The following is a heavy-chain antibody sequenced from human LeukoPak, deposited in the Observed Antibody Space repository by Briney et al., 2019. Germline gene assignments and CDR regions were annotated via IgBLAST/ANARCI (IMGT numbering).Heavy chain of an antibody. CDR1: GFTFSSYL. Sequence: GGSLRLSCAASGFTFSSYLMHWVRQPPGKGLVWVSRIKNDGSTTTYADSVKGRFTVSRDNAKNTLYLQMNSLRAEDTAVYYCARERKYDSNFDYWGQGTLVTVSS. CDR2: IKNDGSTT. V-gene: IGHV3-74*01. D-gene: IGHD1-1*01. J-gene: IGHJ4*02. CDR3: ARERKYDSNFDY.